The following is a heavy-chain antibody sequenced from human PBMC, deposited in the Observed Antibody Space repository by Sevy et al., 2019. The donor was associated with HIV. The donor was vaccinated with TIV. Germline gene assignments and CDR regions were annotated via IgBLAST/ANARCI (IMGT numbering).Heavy chain of an antibody. CDR3: AREAENGYFWYFDL. J-gene: IGHJ2*01. V-gene: IGHV3-13*01. D-gene: IGHD4-17*01. Sequence: GSLRLSCAASGFTFSNHGMHWVRQVTGQGLEWVSAIGADGATYYPDSMKGRFTISRKNAKNALYLQMNSLTDGVTAVYYCAREAENGYFWYFDLWGRGTLVTVSS. CDR2: IGADGAT. CDR1: GFTFSNHG.